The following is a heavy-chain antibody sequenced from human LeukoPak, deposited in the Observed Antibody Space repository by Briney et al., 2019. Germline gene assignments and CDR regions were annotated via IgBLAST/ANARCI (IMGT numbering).Heavy chain of an antibody. CDR2: IYPGDSDT. V-gene: IGHV5-51*01. Sequence: GESLKISCKGSGYSFTSYWIGWVRQMPGKGLEWMGIIYPGDSDTRYSPSFQGQVTISADKSISTAYLQWSSLKASDTAMYYCARTYCGGDCYFPHYFDYWGQGTLVTASS. J-gene: IGHJ4*02. CDR1: GYSFTSYW. D-gene: IGHD2-21*01. CDR3: ARTYCGGDCYFPHYFDY.